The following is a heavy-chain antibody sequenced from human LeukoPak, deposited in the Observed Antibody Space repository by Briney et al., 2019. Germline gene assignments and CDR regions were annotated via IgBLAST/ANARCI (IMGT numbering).Heavy chain of an antibody. V-gene: IGHV3-53*01. CDR1: GFTVSSNY. J-gene: IGHJ4*02. D-gene: IGHD2-15*01. Sequence: GGSLRLSCAASGFTVSSNYMSWVRQAPGKGLEWVSVIYSGGSTYYADSVKGRFTISRDNSKNTLYLQMNSLRADDTAMYYCAKVASGGNCYQSDYWGQGTLVTVSS. CDR2: IYSGGST. CDR3: AKVASGGNCYQSDY.